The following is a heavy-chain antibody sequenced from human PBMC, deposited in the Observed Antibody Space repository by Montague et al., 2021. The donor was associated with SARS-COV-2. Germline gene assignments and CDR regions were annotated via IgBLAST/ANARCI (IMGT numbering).Heavy chain of an antibody. J-gene: IGHJ5*02. Sequence: SETLSLTCSVSGASISTSTYYWAWIRQPPGKGLEWVGSFSYSDSTHYNPSLRSRVTISVDSSKNQFSLKLNSVTAADTAIYYCARHKGQVLVGVTGANWFDPWGQGTLVTVSS. CDR1: GASISTSTYY. V-gene: IGHV4-39*01. D-gene: IGHD6-13*01. CDR3: ARHKGQVLVGVTGANWFDP. CDR2: FSYSDST.